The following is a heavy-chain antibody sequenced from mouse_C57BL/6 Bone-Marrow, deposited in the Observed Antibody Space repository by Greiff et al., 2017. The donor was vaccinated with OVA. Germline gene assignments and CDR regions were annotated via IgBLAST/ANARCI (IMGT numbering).Heavy chain of an antibody. CDR3: ARLGYYDYDGVFFAY. D-gene: IGHD2-4*01. CDR2: IYPRSGNT. CDR1: GYTFTRYG. Sequence: VQLPQSGAELARPGASVTLSCKASGYTFTRYGISWVKQRPGPGLAWIGEIYPRSGNTYYNEKFKGKATLTADKSSSTAYMELRSLTSEDSAVYFCARLGYYDYDGVFFAYWGQGTLVTVSA. J-gene: IGHJ3*01. V-gene: IGHV1-81*01.